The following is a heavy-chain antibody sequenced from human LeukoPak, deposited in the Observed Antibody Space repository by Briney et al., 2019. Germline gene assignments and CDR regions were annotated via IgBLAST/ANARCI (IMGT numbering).Heavy chain of an antibody. CDR3: ARVSYSSGWYEYFDY. CDR2: IYYSGST. CDR1: GGSISSGGYY. D-gene: IGHD6-19*01. V-gene: IGHV4-31*03. Sequence: SETLSLTCTASGGSISSGGYYWSWIRQHPGKGLEWIGYIYYSGSTYYNPSLKSRVTISVDTSKNQFSLKLSSVTAADTAVYYCARVSYSSGWYEYFDYWGQGTLVTVSS. J-gene: IGHJ4*02.